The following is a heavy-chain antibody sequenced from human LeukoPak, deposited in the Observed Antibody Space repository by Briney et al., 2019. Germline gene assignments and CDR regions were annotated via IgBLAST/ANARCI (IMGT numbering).Heavy chain of an antibody. CDR3: AREVIDSSGYYSWFDP. J-gene: IGHJ5*02. CDR1: GFTFSDYF. CDR2: ITDNGRKT. Sequence: GGSLRLSCAASGFTFSDYFMGWIRQAPGKGLEWVSYITDNGRKTYYADSVKGRFTISRDNAKYSLYLQMNSLRAEDTAVYYCAREVIDSSGYYSWFDPWGQGTLVTVSS. V-gene: IGHV3-11*04. D-gene: IGHD3-22*01.